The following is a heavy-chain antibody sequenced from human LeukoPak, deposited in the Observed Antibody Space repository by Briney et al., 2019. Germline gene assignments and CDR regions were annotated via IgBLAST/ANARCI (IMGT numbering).Heavy chain of an antibody. CDR3: ATAFRGSYDN. CDR2: IKQAGSDK. V-gene: IGHV3-7*01. Sequence: GGSLRLSCAASGFTFSSYWMGWVRQAPGKGLEWVANIKQAGSDKYHVDSVKGRFTISRDNTKNSLYLQMNSLRAEDTAVYYCATAFRGSYDNWGQGTLVTVSS. D-gene: IGHD1-26*01. J-gene: IGHJ4*02. CDR1: GFTFSSYW.